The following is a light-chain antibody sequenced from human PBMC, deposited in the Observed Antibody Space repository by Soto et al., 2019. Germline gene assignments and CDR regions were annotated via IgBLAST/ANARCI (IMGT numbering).Light chain of an antibody. CDR3: QSYDSSLSGWV. V-gene: IGLV1-40*01. Sequence: QSVLTQPPSVSGAPGQRVTISCTGSNSNIGAGYDVHWYQQLPGTAPKLLIYGNSNRPSGVPDRFSGSKSGTSASLAITGLQAEDEADYYCQSYDSSLSGWVFGAGTQLTVL. CDR1: NSNIGAGYD. CDR2: GNS. J-gene: IGLJ3*02.